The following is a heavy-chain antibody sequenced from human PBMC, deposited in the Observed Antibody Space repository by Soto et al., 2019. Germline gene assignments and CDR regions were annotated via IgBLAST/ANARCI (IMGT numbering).Heavy chain of an antibody. D-gene: IGHD1-26*01. CDR2: IYYSGST. CDR1: GGSISSSNW. CDR3: ARDQSGSYGFDY. J-gene: IGHJ4*02. V-gene: IGHV4-4*02. Sequence: SETLSLTCAVSGGSISSSNWWSWVRQPPGKGLEWIGEIYYSGSTNYNPSLKSRVTISVDTSKNQFSLKLSSVTAADTAVYYCARDQSGSYGFDYWGQGTLVTVSS.